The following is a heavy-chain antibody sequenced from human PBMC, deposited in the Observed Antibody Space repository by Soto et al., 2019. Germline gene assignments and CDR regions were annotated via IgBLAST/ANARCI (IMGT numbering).Heavy chain of an antibody. J-gene: IGHJ4*02. CDR3: ARDSYSSATH. CDR2: ISNDGSST. V-gene: IGHV3-74*01. Sequence: EVQLVESGGGLVQPGGSLRLSCAASGLPFSDNGMHWVRQAPGKGLVWVSRISNDGSSTTYADSVKGRFTVSRDNAQNTLYPQMSGLRAEDTAMYYCARDSYSSATHWGQGTVVTVSS. D-gene: IGHD6-19*01. CDR1: GLPFSDNG.